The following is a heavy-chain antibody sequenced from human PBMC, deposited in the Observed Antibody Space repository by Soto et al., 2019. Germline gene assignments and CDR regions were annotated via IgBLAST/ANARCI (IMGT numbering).Heavy chain of an antibody. CDR3: AREGSNIVVVPAAPNFEY. V-gene: IGHV3-7*01. J-gene: IGHJ4*02. CDR1: GFTFSSYW. Sequence: GGPLRLSCAASGFTFSSYWMTWVRQAPGKGLEWVANIKQDGSEKYYVDSVKGRFTISRYNAKNSLYLQMNSLRAEDTAVYYCAREGSNIVVVPAAPNFEYWGQGTLVTVSS. D-gene: IGHD2-2*01. CDR2: IKQDGSEK.